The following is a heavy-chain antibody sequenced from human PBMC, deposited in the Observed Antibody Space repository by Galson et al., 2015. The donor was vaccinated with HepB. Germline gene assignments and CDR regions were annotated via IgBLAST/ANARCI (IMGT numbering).Heavy chain of an antibody. D-gene: IGHD3-22*01. CDR3: ARVYYDSSGPPAEYFQH. CDR2: INPTSGGP. V-gene: IGHV1-2*06. Sequence: SVKVSCKASGYTFIDYYMHWVRQAPGQGLQWMGRINPTSGGPNYAQKFQGKVIMTMDTSINTAYMELSRLRSDDTAVYYCARVYYDSSGPPAEYFQHCGQGTLVTVSS. J-gene: IGHJ1*01. CDR1: GYTFIDYY.